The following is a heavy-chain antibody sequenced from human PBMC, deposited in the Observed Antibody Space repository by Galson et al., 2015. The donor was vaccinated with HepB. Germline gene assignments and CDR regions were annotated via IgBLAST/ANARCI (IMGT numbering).Heavy chain of an antibody. CDR1: GYTFTSYA. Sequence: SVKVSCKASGYTFTSYAMHWVRQAPGQRLEWMGWINAGNGNTKYSQKFQGRVTITRDTSASTAYMELSSLRSEDTAVYYCARGGSYYYYYGMDDWGQGTTVTVSS. J-gene: IGHJ6*02. CDR3: ARGGSYYYYYGMDD. D-gene: IGHD1-1*01. CDR2: INAGNGNT. V-gene: IGHV1-3*01.